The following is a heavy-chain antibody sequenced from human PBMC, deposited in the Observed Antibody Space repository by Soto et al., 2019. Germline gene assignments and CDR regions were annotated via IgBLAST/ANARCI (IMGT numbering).Heavy chain of an antibody. CDR2: IYYNGNT. CDR3: ARHGPLTNNWNQLNC. J-gene: IGHJ4*02. V-gene: IGHV4-39*01. D-gene: IGHD1-1*01. Sequence: QLQLQESGPGLVKPSETLSLTCTVSGGSISRSPYYWAWIRQPPGKGLQWIGNIYYNGNTFYNPSLKSRVTISTDTSKSQCSLGLSSVTASDTAVYYCARHGPLTNNWNQLNCWGQGTLVTVSS. CDR1: GGSISRSPYY.